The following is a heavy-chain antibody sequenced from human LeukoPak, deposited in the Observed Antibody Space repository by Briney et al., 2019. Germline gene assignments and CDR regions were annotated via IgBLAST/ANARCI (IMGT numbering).Heavy chain of an antibody. CDR1: GYTFINYG. D-gene: IGHD3-22*01. V-gene: IGHV1-18*01. Sequence: ASVKVSCKASGYTFINYGISWVRQAPGQGLEWMGWISAYNGYTNYAQNLQGRVTMTTDTSTSTAYVELRSLRSDDTAVYYCARDGHRRYHYDSSGREDAFDIWGQGTMVTVSS. CDR3: ARDGHRRYHYDSSGREDAFDI. J-gene: IGHJ3*02. CDR2: ISAYNGYT.